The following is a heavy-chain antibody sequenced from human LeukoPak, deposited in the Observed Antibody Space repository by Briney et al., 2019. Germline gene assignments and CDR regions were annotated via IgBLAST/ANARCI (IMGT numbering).Heavy chain of an antibody. J-gene: IGHJ4*02. V-gene: IGHV3-23*01. CDR3: AKDFSPGDY. Sequence: GGSLRLSCAASGFTFSSYAMSWVRQAPGKGLEWVSAISGSGGSTYYADSVKGRFTISRDTSKNTLYLQMNSMTAEDTAVYYCAKDFSPGDYWGQGTLVTVSS. CDR2: ISGSGGST. CDR1: GFTFSSYA.